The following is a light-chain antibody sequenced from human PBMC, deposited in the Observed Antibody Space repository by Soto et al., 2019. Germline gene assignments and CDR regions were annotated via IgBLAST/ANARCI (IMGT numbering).Light chain of an antibody. Sequence: QAVVTQPPSVSGTPGQGVTISCSGSNSNIESNYVYWYQHLPGTAPKLIIYRNTQRHSGVPDRFSASKSGTSASLAISGLRCEDEADYYCAAWYDALSGHVFGSGTQLTV. CDR1: NSNIESNY. V-gene: IGLV1-47*01. CDR3: AAWYDALSGHV. CDR2: RNT. J-gene: IGLJ7*01.